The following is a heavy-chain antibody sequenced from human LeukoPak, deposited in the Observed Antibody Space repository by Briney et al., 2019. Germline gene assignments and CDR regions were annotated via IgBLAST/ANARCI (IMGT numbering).Heavy chain of an antibody. CDR3: ARGRANYDILTGYFYYYYGMDV. Sequence: GGSLRLSCAASGFTFSCYEMNWVRQAPGKGLEWVSYISSSGSTIYYADSVKGRFTISRDNAKNSLYLQMNSLRAEDTAVYYCARGRANYDILTGYFYYYYGMDVWGQGTTVTVSS. CDR1: GFTFSCYE. V-gene: IGHV3-48*03. D-gene: IGHD3-9*01. CDR2: ISSSGSTI. J-gene: IGHJ6*02.